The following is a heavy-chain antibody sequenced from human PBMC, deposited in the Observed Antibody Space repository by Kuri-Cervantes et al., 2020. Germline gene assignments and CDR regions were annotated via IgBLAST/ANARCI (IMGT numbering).Heavy chain of an antibody. CDR3: AKVPMLRRSTSSYYFDY. CDR2: INWNGGST. CDR1: GFTFDDYG. Sequence: LSLTCAASGFTFDDYGMSWVRQAPGKGLEWVSGINWNGGSTGYADSVKGRFTISRDNAKNSLYLQMNSLRAEDTAVYYCAKVPMLRRSTSSYYFDYWGQGTLVTVSS. D-gene: IGHD2-2*01. V-gene: IGHV3-20*04. J-gene: IGHJ4*02.